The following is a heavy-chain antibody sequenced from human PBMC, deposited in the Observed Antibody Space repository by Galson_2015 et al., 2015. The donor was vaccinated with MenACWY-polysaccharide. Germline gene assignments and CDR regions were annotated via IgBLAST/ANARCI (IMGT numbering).Heavy chain of an antibody. V-gene: IGHV3-74*01. J-gene: IGHJ4*02. CDR3: ARGYSGYD. D-gene: IGHD5-12*01. CDR1: GFTFSTYW. Sequence: PLRLSCAASGFTFSTYWLHWVRHAPGKGLVWFSRIKRAGTSTSYADYVQGRFPITRDNAKNTLYLPMNSLRAEDTAVYYCARGYSGYDWGQGTLVTVSS. CDR2: IKRAGTST.